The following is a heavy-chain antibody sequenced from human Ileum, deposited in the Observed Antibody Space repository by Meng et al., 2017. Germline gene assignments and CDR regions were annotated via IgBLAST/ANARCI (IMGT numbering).Heavy chain of an antibody. V-gene: IGHV4-4*02. CDR2: IFHPGNT. CDR1: GGSFSSGNW. D-gene: IGHD2-15*01. Sequence: QMQLQESGPGLVKPSGTLSLTCVVSGGSFSSGNWWGWVRQPPGKGLEWIGEIFHPGNTNYNPSLQSRVSLSIDKSKNQFSLKVISVTAADTAVYYCVNYCSGGKCSPNEKTQHWGQGTLVTVSS. CDR3: VNYCSGGKCSPNEKTQH. J-gene: IGHJ1*01.